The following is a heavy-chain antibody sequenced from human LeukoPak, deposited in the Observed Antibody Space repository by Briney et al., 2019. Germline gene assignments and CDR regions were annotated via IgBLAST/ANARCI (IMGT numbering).Heavy chain of an antibody. J-gene: IGHJ3*02. CDR3: VAGVLVPIIVVDAFEI. CDR2: SDPEVVDK. CDR1: GNTLTEFS. Sequence: ASVTVTCKVSGNTLTEFSINWERQRHGEGLEGMGGSDPEVVDKAYAQKFQDRVTITDDTSSDTAYMELRSLSSEDTGVYFCVAGVLVPIIVVDAFEIWGQGTVVTVSS. V-gene: IGHV1-24*01. D-gene: IGHD3-22*01.